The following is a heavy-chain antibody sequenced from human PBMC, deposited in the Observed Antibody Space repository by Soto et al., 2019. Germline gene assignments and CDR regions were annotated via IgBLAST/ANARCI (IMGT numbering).Heavy chain of an antibody. CDR3: SKDQRCCRSTSCYVVPIIDY. V-gene: IGHV3-23*01. Sequence: GGSLRLSCAASGFTFSSYAMSWVRQAPGKGLEWVSAISGSGGSTYYADSVKGRFTISRDNSKNTLYLQMNSLRAEDTAVYYFSKDQRCCRSTSCYVVPIIDYSGQGTLVIVST. J-gene: IGHJ4*02. CDR2: ISGSGGST. D-gene: IGHD2-2*01. CDR1: GFTFSSYA.